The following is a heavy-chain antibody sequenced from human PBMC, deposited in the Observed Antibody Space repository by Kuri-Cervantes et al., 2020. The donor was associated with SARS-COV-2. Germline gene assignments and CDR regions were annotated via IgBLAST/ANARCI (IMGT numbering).Heavy chain of an antibody. CDR2: ISGSGSYI. Sequence: GGSLRLSCAASGFTFSSYAMHWVRQAPGKALEWVSSISGSGSYIYYADSAKGRFTISRESGENSLNLHMNNLRGDDTAVYYCARVAGEGPIYYYYMDVWGKGTTVTVSS. V-gene: IGHV3-21*01. J-gene: IGHJ6*03. CDR1: GFTFSSYA. CDR3: ARVAGEGPIYYYYMDV. D-gene: IGHD2-21*01.